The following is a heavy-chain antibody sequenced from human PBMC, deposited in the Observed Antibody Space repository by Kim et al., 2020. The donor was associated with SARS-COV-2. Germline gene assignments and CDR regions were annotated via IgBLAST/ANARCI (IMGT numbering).Heavy chain of an antibody. Sequence: SETLSLTCTVSGGSISSGGYYWSWIRQHPGKDLEWVVYIYYSRNTYYNPSLRSRVTISVDTSKNQFFLKLSSVTAADTAGYYCAADALKNPVPLGYYYYYGMDVWGQGTAVTVSS. CDR2: IYYSRNT. CDR3: AADALKNPVPLGYYYYYGMDV. CDR1: GGSISSGGYY. J-gene: IGHJ6*02. V-gene: IGHV4-31*03.